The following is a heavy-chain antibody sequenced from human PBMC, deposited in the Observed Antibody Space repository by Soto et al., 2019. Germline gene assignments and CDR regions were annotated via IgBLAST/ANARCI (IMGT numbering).Heavy chain of an antibody. V-gene: IGHV3-64D*06. CDR2: IGHDGVTK. Sequence: GGSLRLSCSASGFTFSSFAMHWVRQTPGKGLEYVAAIGHDGVTKYYVDSVRGRFTISRDNSRDTLSLLMTSLRAEDTAVYYCVKDWAMAARFFDHWGQATLVTVSS. J-gene: IGHJ4*02. CDR3: VKDWAMAARFFDH. D-gene: IGHD5-18*01. CDR1: GFTFSSFA.